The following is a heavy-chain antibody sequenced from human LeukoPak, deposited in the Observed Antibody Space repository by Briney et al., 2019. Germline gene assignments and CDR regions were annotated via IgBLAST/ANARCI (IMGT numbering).Heavy chain of an antibody. CDR1: GDSISSGGYS. V-gene: IGHV4-30-2*01. CDR3: ARARVSGSSWSVMPLPQWFDP. D-gene: IGHD6-13*01. CDR2: IYHIGST. J-gene: IGHJ5*02. Sequence: TLSLTCAVSGDSISSGGYSWGWIRQPPGKGLEWIGYIYHIGSTYYNPSLKSRVTMSVGRSKNQFSLKLSSVTAADTAVYYCARARVSGSSWSVMPLPQWFDPWGQGTLVTVSS.